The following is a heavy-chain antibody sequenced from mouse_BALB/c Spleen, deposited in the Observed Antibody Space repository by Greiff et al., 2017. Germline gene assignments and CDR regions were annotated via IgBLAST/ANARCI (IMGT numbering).Heavy chain of an antibody. J-gene: IGHJ4*01. CDR1: GYSITSDYA. V-gene: IGHV3-2*02. CDR3: ARPYYRYEGSMDY. D-gene: IGHD2-14*01. CDR2: ISYSGST. Sequence: ESGPGLVKPSQSLSLTCTVTGYSITSDYAWNWIRQFPGNKLEWMGYISYSGSTSYNPSLKSRISITRDTSKNQFFLQLNSVTTEDTATYYCARPYYRYEGSMDYWGQGTSVTVSS.